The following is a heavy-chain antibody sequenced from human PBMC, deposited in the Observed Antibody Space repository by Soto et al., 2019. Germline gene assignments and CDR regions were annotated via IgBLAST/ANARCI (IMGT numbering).Heavy chain of an antibody. Sequence: GGSLRLSCAASGFTVSSNYMSWVRQAPGKGLEWVSVIYSGGSTYYADSVKGRFTISRDNSRNTLYLQMNSLRAEDTAVYYCARYFEYSNAFDYCGQGTLVTVSS. CDR3: ARYFEYSNAFDY. V-gene: IGHV3-53*01. CDR2: IYSGGST. D-gene: IGHD6-6*01. CDR1: GFTVSSNY. J-gene: IGHJ4*02.